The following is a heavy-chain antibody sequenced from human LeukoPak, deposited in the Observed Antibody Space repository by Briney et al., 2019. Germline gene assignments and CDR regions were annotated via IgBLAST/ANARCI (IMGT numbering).Heavy chain of an antibody. Sequence: GGSLRLSCAASGFTFSDHYMDWVRHAPGKGLEWVGRTKNKANSYTTEYAASVKGRFTISRDDSKNSLYLQMNSLKTEDTAVYYCAREWGFQGDGGPDAFDIWGQGTMVTVSS. CDR2: TKNKANSYTT. J-gene: IGHJ3*02. CDR1: GFTFSDHY. V-gene: IGHV3-72*01. CDR3: AREWGFQGDGGPDAFDI. D-gene: IGHD4-23*01.